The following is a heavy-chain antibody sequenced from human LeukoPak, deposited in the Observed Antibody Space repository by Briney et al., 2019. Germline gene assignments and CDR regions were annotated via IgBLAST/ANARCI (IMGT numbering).Heavy chain of an antibody. J-gene: IGHJ4*02. CDR1: GYTFTGYY. V-gene: IGHV1-2*06. D-gene: IGHD6-13*01. CDR2: INPNSGGT. Sequence: ASVEVSCKASGYTFTGYYMHWVRQAPGQGLEWMGRINPNSGGTNYAQKFQGRVTMTRDTSISTAYMELSRLRSDDTAVYYCARDSYSSSWAPLDYWGQGTLVTVSS. CDR3: ARDSYSSSWAPLDY.